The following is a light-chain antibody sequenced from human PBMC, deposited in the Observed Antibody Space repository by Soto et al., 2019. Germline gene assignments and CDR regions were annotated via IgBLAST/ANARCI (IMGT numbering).Light chain of an antibody. CDR2: EVS. V-gene: IGLV2-14*01. Sequence: QSALTQPRSVSGSPGQSVTISCTGANGDIANYDFVSWFQQHPGKAPKVMIYEVSNRPSGVSNRFSGSKSGNTASLTISGLQTEDEADYYCSSYTSSSSTVVFGGGTKLTVL. CDR3: SSYTSSSSTVV. CDR1: NGDIANYDF. J-gene: IGLJ2*01.